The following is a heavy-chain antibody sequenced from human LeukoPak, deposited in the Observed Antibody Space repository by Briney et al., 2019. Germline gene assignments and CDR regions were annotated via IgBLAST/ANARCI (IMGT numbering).Heavy chain of an antibody. V-gene: IGHV4-39*07. D-gene: IGHD3-10*01. CDR3: ARYGSGSKMLDF. CDR1: GGSISSSSYY. J-gene: IGHJ4*02. Sequence: SETLSLTCTVSGGSISSSSYYWGWIRQPPGKGLEWIGSIYHSGSAYYNPSLKSRVTISVDTSKNQFSLKLSSVTAADTAVYYCARYGSGSKMLDFWGQGTLVTVSS. CDR2: IYHSGSA.